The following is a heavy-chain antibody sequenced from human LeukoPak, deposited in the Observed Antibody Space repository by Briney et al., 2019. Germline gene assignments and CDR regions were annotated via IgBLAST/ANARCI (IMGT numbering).Heavy chain of an antibody. CDR3: ARYLRYCSSTSCYYHYFDY. CDR1: GGSFSGYY. J-gene: IGHJ4*02. V-gene: IGHV4-34*01. D-gene: IGHD2-2*01. CDR2: INHSGST. Sequence: SETLSLTCAVYGGSFSGYYWSWIRQPPGKGLEWIGEINHSGSTNYNPSLKSRVTISVDTSKNQFSLRLSSVTAADTAVYYCARYLRYCSSTSCYYHYFDYWGQGTLVTVSS.